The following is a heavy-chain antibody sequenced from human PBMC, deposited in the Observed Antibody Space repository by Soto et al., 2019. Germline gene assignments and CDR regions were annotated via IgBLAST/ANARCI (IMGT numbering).Heavy chain of an antibody. CDR2: IIPMYGTA. CDR1: GGTFSSYA. Sequence: QVPLVQSGAEVKKPGSSVTVSCKASGGTFSSYAIHWVRQAPGQGLEWMGGIIPMYGTAKYAQRFQGRFTITADESTTTVYMERTSLTSQDTAVYYWARVTSMVRGVIDNWFDPWGHGTLVTVSS. J-gene: IGHJ5*02. CDR3: ARVTSMVRGVIDNWFDP. D-gene: IGHD3-10*01. V-gene: IGHV1-69*01.